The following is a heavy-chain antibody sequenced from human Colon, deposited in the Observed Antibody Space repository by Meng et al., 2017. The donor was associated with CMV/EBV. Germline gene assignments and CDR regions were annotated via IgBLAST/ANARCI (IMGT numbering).Heavy chain of an antibody. CDR1: GSTFSSYS. V-gene: IGHV3-21*01. Sequence: EVQLVESGGXLVKHGGSLXLSCAASGSTFSSYSINWVRQAPGKGLEWVSSISSGGDYIYYADSVKGRFTISRDNAKNSLYLQMNSLRAEDTSVYYCARGARIAAIGGFYYYDYWGQGTLVTVSS. CDR2: ISSGGDYI. CDR3: ARGARIAAIGGFYYYDY. D-gene: IGHD6-13*01. J-gene: IGHJ4*02.